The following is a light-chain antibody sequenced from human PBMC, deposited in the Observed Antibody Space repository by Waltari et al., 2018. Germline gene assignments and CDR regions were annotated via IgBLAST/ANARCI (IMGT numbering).Light chain of an antibody. J-gene: IGLJ3*02. CDR3: AAWDDSLNGHWV. CDR2: RND. CDR1: YSNIGNNF. V-gene: IGLV1-44*01. Sequence: QSVLTPPPSASGTPGQRVTISCSRTYSNIGNNFLNWSQQFPGKAPKLLIYRNDQRPSGVPDRFSGSKSGSSASLAISGLQSEDEADYYCAAWDDSLNGHWVFGGGTKVTVL.